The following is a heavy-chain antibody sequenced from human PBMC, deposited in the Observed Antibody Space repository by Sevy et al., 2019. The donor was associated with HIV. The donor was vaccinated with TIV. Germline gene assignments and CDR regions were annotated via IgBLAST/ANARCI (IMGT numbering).Heavy chain of an antibody. J-gene: IGHJ3*02. D-gene: IGHD3-22*01. CDR1: GFTFSSYE. V-gene: IGHV3-48*03. CDR3: ARVGPSHYYDSSGYYNDAFDI. Sequence: GGSLRLSCAASGFTFSSYEMNWVRQAPGKGLEWVSYISSSGSTIYYADSVKGRFTISRDNAKNSLYLQMNSLRAEDTAVYYCARVGPSHYYDSSGYYNDAFDIWGQGTMVTVSS. CDR2: ISSSGSTI.